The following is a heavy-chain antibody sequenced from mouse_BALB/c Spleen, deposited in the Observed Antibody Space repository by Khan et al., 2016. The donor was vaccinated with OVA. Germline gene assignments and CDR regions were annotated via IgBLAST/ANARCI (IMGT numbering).Heavy chain of an antibody. Sequence: QVQLKQSGPELVRPGVSVKISCKGSGYTFTDYAMHWVKQSHAKSLEWIGLISTYSGNTNYNQKFWGKATMTVDKSSSTAYMELARLTSEDSAIYYCARPAYDGYYDYWGQGTTLTVSS. V-gene: IGHV1S137*01. CDR3: ARPAYDGYYDY. D-gene: IGHD2-3*01. J-gene: IGHJ2*01. CDR1: GYTFTDYA. CDR2: ISTYSGNT.